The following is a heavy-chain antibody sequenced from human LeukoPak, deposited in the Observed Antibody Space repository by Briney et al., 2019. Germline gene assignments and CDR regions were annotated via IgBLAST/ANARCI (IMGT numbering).Heavy chain of an antibody. CDR1: GFTFSFYG. J-gene: IGHJ1*01. CDR2: ISSSSSYI. D-gene: IGHD2-21*02. CDR3: ARPCGGDCYSSNFQH. V-gene: IGHV3-21*01. Sequence: GGSLRLSCAASGFTFSFYGLHWVRQAPGKGLEWVSSISSSSSYIYYADSVKGRFTISRDNAKNSLYLQMNSLRAEDTAVYYCARPCGGDCYSSNFQHWGQGTLVTVSS.